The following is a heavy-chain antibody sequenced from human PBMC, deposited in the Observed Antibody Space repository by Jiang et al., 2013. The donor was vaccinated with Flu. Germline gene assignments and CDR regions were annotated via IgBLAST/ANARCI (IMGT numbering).Heavy chain of an antibody. D-gene: IGHD7-27*01. CDR3: ARDQGEAGDTYYFDY. V-gene: IGHV3-30*01. CDR2: SYDGSNK. J-gene: IGHJ4*02. Sequence: SYDGSNKYYADSVKGRFTISRDNSKNTLYLQMNSLRAEDTAVYYCARDQGEAGDTYYFDYWGQGTLVTVSS.